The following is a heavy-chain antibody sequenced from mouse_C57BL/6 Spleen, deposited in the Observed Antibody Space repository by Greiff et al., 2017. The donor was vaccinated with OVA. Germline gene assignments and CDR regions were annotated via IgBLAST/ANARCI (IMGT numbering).Heavy chain of an antibody. CDR1: GFTFSDYY. Sequence: EVKLVESEGGLVQPGSSMKLSCTASGFTFSDYYMAWVRQVPEKGLEWVANINYDGSSTYYLDSLKSRFIISRDNAKNILYLQMSSLKSEDTATYYCARRGDWDYFDYWGQGTTLTVSS. CDR3: ARRGDWDYFDY. CDR2: INYDGSST. V-gene: IGHV5-16*02. D-gene: IGHD4-1*01. J-gene: IGHJ2*01.